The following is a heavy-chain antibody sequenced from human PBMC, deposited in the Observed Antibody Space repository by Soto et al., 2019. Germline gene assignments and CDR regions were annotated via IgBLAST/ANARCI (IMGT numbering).Heavy chain of an antibody. CDR2: IYYSGST. CDR1: GGSISSYY. CDR3: ARLNKDSTSDHRFDY. Sequence: SETLSLTCTVSGGSISSYYWSWIRQPPGKGLEWIGYIYYSGSTNYNPSLKSRVTISVDTSKNQFSLKLSSVTAADTAVYYCARLNKDSTSDHRFDYWGQGTLVTVSS. V-gene: IGHV4-59*08. J-gene: IGHJ4*02. D-gene: IGHD6-13*01.